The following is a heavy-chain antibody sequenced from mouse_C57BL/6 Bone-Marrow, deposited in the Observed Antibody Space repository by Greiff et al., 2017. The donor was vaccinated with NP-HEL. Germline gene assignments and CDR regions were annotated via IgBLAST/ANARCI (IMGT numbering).Heavy chain of an antibody. CDR1: GFTFSDYG. CDR3: ARRDGSSYWFAY. V-gene: IGHV5-17*01. J-gene: IGHJ3*01. CDR2: ISSGSSTI. D-gene: IGHD1-1*01. Sequence: EVHLVESGGGLVKPGGSLKLSCAASGFTFSDYGMHWVRQAPEKGLEWVAYISSGSSTIYYADTVKGRFTISRDNAKNTLFLQMTSLRSEDTAMYYCARRDGSSYWFAYWGQGTLVTVSA.